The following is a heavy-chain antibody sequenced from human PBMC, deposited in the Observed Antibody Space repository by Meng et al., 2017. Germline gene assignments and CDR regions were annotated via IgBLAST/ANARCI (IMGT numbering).Heavy chain of an antibody. CDR3: ATEGGYQDAFDI. Sequence: GESLKISCAASGFTFSSYGMHWVRQAPGKGLEWVAVIWYDGSNKYYADSVKGRFTISRDNSKNTLYLQMNRLRAEDTAVYYCATEGGYQDAFDIWGQGTMVTVSS. D-gene: IGHD6-13*01. CDR1: GFTFSSYG. V-gene: IGHV3-33*01. CDR2: IWYDGSNK. J-gene: IGHJ3*02.